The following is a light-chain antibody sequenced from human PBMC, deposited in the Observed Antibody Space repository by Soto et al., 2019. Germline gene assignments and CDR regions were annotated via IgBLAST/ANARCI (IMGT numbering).Light chain of an antibody. CDR2: DVS. CDR3: SSYTSSSTYV. J-gene: IGLJ1*01. Sequence: QYVLTEPPSVSGSPGQSVAISCTGTSSDVGNSNGVSWYQQPPGTAPKLMIYDVSNRPSGVPDRFSGSKSGNTASLTISGLQAEDEADYYCSSYTSSSTYVFGTGTKVTVL. V-gene: IGLV2-18*02. CDR1: SSDVGNSNG.